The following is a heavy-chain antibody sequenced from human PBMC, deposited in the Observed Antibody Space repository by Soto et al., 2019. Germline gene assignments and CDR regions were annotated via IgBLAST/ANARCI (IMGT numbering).Heavy chain of an antibody. Sequence: SLKVSCKASGGTFSSYAISWVRQAPGQGLEWMGRIISIFGTANYAQKFQGRVTITADESTSTAYMEMSSLRSEDTAVYYCSRWSSYYGSGSYDCDYWGQGALVTVS. CDR3: SRWSSYYGSGSYDCDY. V-gene: IGHV1-69*13. CDR1: GGTFSSYA. CDR2: IISIFGTA. D-gene: IGHD3-10*01. J-gene: IGHJ4*02.